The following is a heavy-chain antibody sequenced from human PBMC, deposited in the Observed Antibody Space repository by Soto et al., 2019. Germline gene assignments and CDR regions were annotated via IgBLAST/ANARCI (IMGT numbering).Heavy chain of an antibody. CDR1: GGSISSYY. V-gene: IGHV4-59*01. D-gene: IGHD3-22*01. CDR3: ARERVAAAGTNYYDSSGYYGDWFDP. Sequence: PSETLSLTCTVSGGSISSYYWSWIRQPPGKGLEWIGYIYYSGSTNYNPSLKSRVTISVDTSKNQFSLKLSSVTAADTAVYYCARERVAAAGTNYYDSSGYYGDWFDPWGQGTLVTV. CDR2: IYYSGST. J-gene: IGHJ5*02.